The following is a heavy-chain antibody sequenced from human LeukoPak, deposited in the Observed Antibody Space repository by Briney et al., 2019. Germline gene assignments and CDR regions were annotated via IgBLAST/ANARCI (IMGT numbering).Heavy chain of an antibody. Sequence: SETLSLTCTVSGGSISSSSYYWGWIRQPPGKGLEWIGSIYYSGSTYYNPSLKSRVTISVDTSKNQFSLKLSSVTAADTAVYYCARHNRPILTGPDPWGQGTLVTVSS. CDR2: IYYSGST. V-gene: IGHV4-39*01. CDR1: GGSISSSSYY. CDR3: ARHNRPILTGPDP. J-gene: IGHJ5*02. D-gene: IGHD3-9*01.